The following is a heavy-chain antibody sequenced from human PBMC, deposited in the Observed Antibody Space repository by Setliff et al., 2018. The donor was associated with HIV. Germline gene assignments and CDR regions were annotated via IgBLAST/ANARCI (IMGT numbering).Heavy chain of an antibody. V-gene: IGHV3-30*04. Sequence: LSCAASGFTFSSYAMHWVRQAPGKGLEWVAVISYDGSNKYYADSVKGRFTISRDNSKNTLYLQMNSLRAEDTAVYYCARDRGNWNYVEAFDIWGQGTMVTVSS. CDR3: ARDRGNWNYVEAFDI. CDR2: ISYDGSNK. J-gene: IGHJ3*02. CDR1: GFTFSSYA. D-gene: IGHD1-7*01.